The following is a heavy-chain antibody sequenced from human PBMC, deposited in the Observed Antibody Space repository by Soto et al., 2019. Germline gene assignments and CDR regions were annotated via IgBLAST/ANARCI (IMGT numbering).Heavy chain of an antibody. CDR1: GGSISSGDYY. V-gene: IGHV4-61*08. Sequence: PSETLSLTCTVSGGSISSGDYYWSWIRQPPGKGLEWIGYIYYSGSTNYNPSLKSRVTISVATSKTQFSLRLSSVTAADTAVYYGARLDGYHHYMDVCGQGTSVTVSS. CDR3: ARLDGYHHYMDV. J-gene: IGHJ6*03. CDR2: IYYSGST. D-gene: IGHD6-13*01.